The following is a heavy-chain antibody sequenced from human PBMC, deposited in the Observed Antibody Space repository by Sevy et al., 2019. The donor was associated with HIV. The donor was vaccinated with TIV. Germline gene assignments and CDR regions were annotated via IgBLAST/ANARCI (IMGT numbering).Heavy chain of an antibody. CDR2: ISSRSGTI. CDR3: ARAGGDCYSKNECWFVS. V-gene: IGHV3-48*01. D-gene: IGHD2-21*01. Sequence: GGCLRLSCAASGFTFSAYSMNWVRQAPGKGLEWVSYISSRSGTIYYADSVKGQFTISRDNAKSSLYLQMNGLRAEDTAVYYCARAGGDCYSKNECWFVSWGQGTLVTVSS. J-gene: IGHJ5*01. CDR1: GFTFSAYS.